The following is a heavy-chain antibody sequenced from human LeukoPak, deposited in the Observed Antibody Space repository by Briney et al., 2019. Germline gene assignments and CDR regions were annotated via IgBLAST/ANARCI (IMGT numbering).Heavy chain of an antibody. V-gene: IGHV4-59*08. J-gene: IGHJ5*02. D-gene: IGHD6-13*01. Sequence: SETLSLTCTVSGCSISSYYWSWIRQPPGKGPEWIGYFYYGGSTYYNPYLKSGLTITASTSKNQFSLRLTSVTAAATAVYYCARQSAAGTNNWFDPWGQGTLVTVSS. CDR2: FYYGGST. CDR1: GCSISSYY. CDR3: ARQSAAGTNNWFDP.